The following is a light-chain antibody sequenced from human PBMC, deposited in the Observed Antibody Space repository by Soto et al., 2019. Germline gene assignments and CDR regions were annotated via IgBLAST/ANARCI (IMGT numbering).Light chain of an antibody. J-gene: IGLJ3*02. CDR2: EVS. Sequence: QSALTQPASVSGSPGHSITISCTGTSSDVGGYNYVSWYQQHPGKAPKLIIYEVSDRPSGVSNRFSGSKSGNTASLTISGLQAEDEADYYCYSYSSGGTRVFGGGTKLTVL. CDR1: SSDVGGYNY. V-gene: IGLV2-14*01. CDR3: YSYSSGGTRV.